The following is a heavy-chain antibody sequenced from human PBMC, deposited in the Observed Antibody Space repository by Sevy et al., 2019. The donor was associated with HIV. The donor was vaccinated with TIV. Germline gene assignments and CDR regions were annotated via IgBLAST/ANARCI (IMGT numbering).Heavy chain of an antibody. CDR2: INPNSGDT. CDR3: ARGVTIFGVDYYFQH. J-gene: IGHJ1*01. D-gene: IGHD3-3*01. Sequence: ASVKVSCKASGNTFTVYFVYWVRQAPGQGLEWMGWINPNSGDTNHAQNFQGRVTMTSDASISTAYMELSSLTSDDTAVYYCARGVTIFGVDYYFQHWGQGALVTVSS. CDR1: GNTFTVYF. V-gene: IGHV1-2*02.